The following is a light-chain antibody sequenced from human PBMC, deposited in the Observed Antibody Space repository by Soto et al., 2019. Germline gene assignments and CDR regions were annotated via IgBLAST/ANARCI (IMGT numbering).Light chain of an antibody. CDR2: KVS. CDR3: LQGGQWTWT. Sequence: DVVMTQSPLSLPVTLGQPASISCRSSQDLVYSDGHTYLNWYQQRPGQSPRRLIYKVSNRDSGVAERLSGSGSGSEFTLKISRLEPEDFATYYCLQGGQWTWTLGQGTKVEI. V-gene: IGKV2-30*01. CDR1: QDLVYSDGHTY. J-gene: IGKJ1*01.